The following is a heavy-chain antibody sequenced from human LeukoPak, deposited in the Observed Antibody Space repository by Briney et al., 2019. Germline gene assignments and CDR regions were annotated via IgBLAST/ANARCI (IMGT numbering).Heavy chain of an antibody. CDR2: MNPNSGNT. CDR1: GYTFTSYD. CDR3: ARSDIVLVPAATGYYYYMDV. D-gene: IGHD2-2*01. J-gene: IGHJ6*03. V-gene: IGHV1-8*01. Sequence: GASVKVSCKASGYTFTSYDINWVRQATGQGLEWMGWMNPNSGNTGYAQKFQGRVTMTRNTSISTAYMELSSLRSEDTAVYYCARSDIVLVPAATGYYYYMDVWGKGTTVTVSS.